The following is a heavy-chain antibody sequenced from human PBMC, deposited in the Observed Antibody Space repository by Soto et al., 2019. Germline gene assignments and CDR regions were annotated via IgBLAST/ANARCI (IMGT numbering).Heavy chain of an antibody. CDR1: GFTVSSKY. CDR2: IQSGGRT. J-gene: IGHJ6*04. Sequence: EVQLVESGGGLVQPGGSLRLSCAAWGFTVSSKYMSWVRQAPGKGLEWVSLIQSGGRTYYAGSVKWRFTICRENSENTLFLQKNSLRVEDTAVYSCTSDDVHCSGGRCYGVPMDVWGTGTTVSVSA. D-gene: IGHD2-15*01. CDR3: TSDDVHCSGGRCYGVPMDV. V-gene: IGHV3-66*01.